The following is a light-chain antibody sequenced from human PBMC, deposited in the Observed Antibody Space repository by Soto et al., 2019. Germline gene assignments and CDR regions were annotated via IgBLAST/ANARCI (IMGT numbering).Light chain of an antibody. CDR2: SNN. Sequence: QLVLTQPPSASGTPGQRVTISCSGSSSNIGSNTVNWYQQLPGTAPKLLIYSNNQRPSGVPVRFSGSKSGTSASLAISGLQSEDEADYYCAAWEDSLNGWVFGGGTKVTVL. V-gene: IGLV1-44*01. J-gene: IGLJ3*02. CDR3: AAWEDSLNGWV. CDR1: SSNIGSNT.